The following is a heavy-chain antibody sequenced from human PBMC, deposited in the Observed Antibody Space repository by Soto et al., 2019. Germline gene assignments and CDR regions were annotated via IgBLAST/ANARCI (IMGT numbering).Heavy chain of an antibody. CDR1: GFTFNNYW. Sequence: GGSLRLSCSASGFTFNNYWMSWVRQAPGKGLEWVASVKQDGSDKYYVDSVKGRFIISRDNAENSLYLEMNSLRADDTAVYYCARLQWFWTFWGRGTLVTVSS. V-gene: IGHV3-7*05. CDR2: VKQDGSDK. CDR3: ARLQWFWTF. J-gene: IGHJ4*02. D-gene: IGHD3-3*01.